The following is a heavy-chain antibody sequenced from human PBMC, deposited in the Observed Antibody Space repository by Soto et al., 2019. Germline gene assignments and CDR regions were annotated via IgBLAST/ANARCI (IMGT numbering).Heavy chain of an antibody. J-gene: IGHJ4*02. CDR1: AGSISSYY. Sequence: SETLPLTNTVSAGSISSYYWSWIRQPPGKGLEGIGYIYYSGSTNYNPSLKSRVTISVHTSTNQFSLKLSSVTASDTAVYYCARGLNTVTQMGYWGKGTLVTVSS. CDR3: ARGLNTVTQMGY. D-gene: IGHD4-17*01. V-gene: IGHV4-59*01. CDR2: IYYSGST.